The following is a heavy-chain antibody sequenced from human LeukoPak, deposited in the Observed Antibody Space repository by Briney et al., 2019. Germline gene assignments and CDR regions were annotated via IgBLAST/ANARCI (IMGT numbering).Heavy chain of an antibody. CDR3: ARADLGDGYATFDY. CDR2: VIPILGTT. D-gene: IGHD5-24*01. CDR1: GYTLTELS. Sequence: SVKVSCKVSGYTLTELSMHWVRQAPGQGLEWMGGVIPILGTTNYAQKFQDRVSITTDESTSTAYMEVSSLRSVDTAVYYCARADLGDGYATFDYWGQGTLVTVSS. V-gene: IGHV1-69*05. J-gene: IGHJ4*02.